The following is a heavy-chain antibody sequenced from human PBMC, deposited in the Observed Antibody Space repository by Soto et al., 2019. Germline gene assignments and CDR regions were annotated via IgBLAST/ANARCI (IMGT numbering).Heavy chain of an antibody. Sequence: EVQLLESGGGLVQPGGSLRLSCAASGFTFSSYAMSWVRQAPGKGLEWVSAISGSGGSKYYADSVKGRFTISRDNSKNTLYMQMKSLSAEDTAVYYCAKDVTRCISTSCYDWFDPWGQGTLVTVSS. CDR1: GFTFSSYA. CDR3: AKDVTRCISTSCYDWFDP. D-gene: IGHD2-2*01. V-gene: IGHV3-23*01. J-gene: IGHJ5*02. CDR2: ISGSGGSK.